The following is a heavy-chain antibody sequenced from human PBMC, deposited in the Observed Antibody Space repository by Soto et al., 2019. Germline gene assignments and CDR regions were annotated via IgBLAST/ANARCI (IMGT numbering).Heavy chain of an antibody. CDR3: ARDGAVGARLDWFAP. V-gene: IGHV3-74*01. Sequence: EVQLVESGGGLVQPGGSLRLSCATSGFTFSTYWMHWVRQLPGEGLVWVARIKSDGSSTNYADSVQGRFTISRDNANNTLFLQMDSLRTEDTAVYHCARDGAVGARLDWFAPWGPGTLVTVSS. CDR1: GFTFSTYW. J-gene: IGHJ5*02. CDR2: IKSDGSST. D-gene: IGHD1-26*01.